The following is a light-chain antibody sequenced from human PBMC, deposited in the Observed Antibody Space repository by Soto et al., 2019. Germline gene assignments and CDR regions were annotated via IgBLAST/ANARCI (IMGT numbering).Light chain of an antibody. CDR3: QQTLSCPPT. CDR2: TGS. V-gene: IGKV1-12*01. J-gene: IGKJ1*01. CDR1: QAIDSW. Sequence: DIQMPQSPSSVSASVGDRVTITCRASQAIDSWLAWYQQKPGEAPKLLIFTGSLLHSGVPPRFSGSGSGTDFTLTISSLQPEDFATYYCQQTLSCPPTFGQGTKV.